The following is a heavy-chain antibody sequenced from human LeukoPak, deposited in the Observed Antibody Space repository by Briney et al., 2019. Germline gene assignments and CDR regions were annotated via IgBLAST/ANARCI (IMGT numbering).Heavy chain of an antibody. D-gene: IGHD1-26*01. CDR1: GFSFNTYS. Sequence: GGSLRLSCAASGFSFNTYSMNWVRQAPGKGLEWVSYISSSSSTIYYADSVKGRFTISRDNAKNSLYLQMNSLRAEDTAVYYCARDPEWELLVPSLFDYRGQGTLVTVSS. V-gene: IGHV3-48*01. CDR2: ISSSSSTI. CDR3: ARDPEWELLVPSLFDY. J-gene: IGHJ4*02.